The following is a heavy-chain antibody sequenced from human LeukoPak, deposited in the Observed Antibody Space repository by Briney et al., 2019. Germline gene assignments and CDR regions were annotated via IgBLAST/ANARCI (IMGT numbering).Heavy chain of an antibody. CDR3: ARDESYAVY. V-gene: IGHV1-3*04. J-gene: IGHJ4*02. D-gene: IGHD3-10*01. CDR2: INTGNGNT. Sequence: ASVKVSCKASGYTFTSYAMHWVRQAPGQRLEWMGWINTGNGNTKYSQNFQGRVTITRDASASTAYMDLSSLRSEDTAVYYCARDESYAVYWGQGTLVTVSS. CDR1: GYTFTSYA.